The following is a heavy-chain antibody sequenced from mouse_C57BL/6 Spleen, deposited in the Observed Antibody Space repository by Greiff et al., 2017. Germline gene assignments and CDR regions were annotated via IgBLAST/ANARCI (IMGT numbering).Heavy chain of an antibody. D-gene: IGHD2-12*01. CDR1: GFTFSDYG. CDR3: ARVSYEYYFDY. Sequence: EVQRVESGGGLVKPGGSLKLSCAASGFTFSDYGMHWVRQAPEKGLEWVAYISSGSSTIYYADTVKGRFTISRDNAKNTLFLQMTSLRSEDTAMYYCARVSYEYYFDYWGQGTTLTVSS. J-gene: IGHJ2*01. V-gene: IGHV5-17*01. CDR2: ISSGSSTI.